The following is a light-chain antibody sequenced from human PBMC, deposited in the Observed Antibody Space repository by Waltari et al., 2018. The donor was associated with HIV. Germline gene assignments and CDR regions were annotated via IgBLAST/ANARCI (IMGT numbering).Light chain of an antibody. J-gene: IGLJ3*02. CDR3: CSYAGTNTVV. CDR1: NTDVGDYNL. Sequence: QSALTQPASVSASPGQSITISCTGANTDVGDYNLFSWYQHHTGKAPKLMIDAVSKRPSGVSNRFSGSKSGNTASLTISGLQAEDEADYYCCSYAGTNTVVFGGGTKLTVL. V-gene: IGLV2-23*02. CDR2: AVS.